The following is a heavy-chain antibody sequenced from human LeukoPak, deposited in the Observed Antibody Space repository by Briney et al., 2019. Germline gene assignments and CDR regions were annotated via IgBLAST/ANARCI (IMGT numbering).Heavy chain of an antibody. J-gene: IGHJ4*02. V-gene: IGHV3-30*03. D-gene: IGHD2-15*01. Sequence: ARSLRLSCAASGFTFRSYGMHWVRQAPGEGLEWVALISNDGVNEYYADSVKGRFTISRDNSKNTLYLQMNSLRPEDTAVYYCASQYCGGGSCYSVFAYWGQGTLITVSS. CDR2: ISNDGVNE. CDR3: ASQYCGGGSCYSVFAY. CDR1: GFTFRSYG.